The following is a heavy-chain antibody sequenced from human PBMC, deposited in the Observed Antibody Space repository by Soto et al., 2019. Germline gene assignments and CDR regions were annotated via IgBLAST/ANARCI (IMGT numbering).Heavy chain of an antibody. CDR3: VRVVAIPGYPDN. D-gene: IGHD5-12*01. Sequence: QVQLVQSGAEVRQPASSVKVSCKTSGGTFSSYAISWVRQAPGQGLEWMGGIVSIVDTSTYAQKFQGRVMITADESTSTVDMELSSLRSDDTAVYYCVRVVAIPGYPDNWGQGTMVTVSS. V-gene: IGHV1-69*12. J-gene: IGHJ4*02. CDR1: GGTFSSYA. CDR2: IVSIVDTS.